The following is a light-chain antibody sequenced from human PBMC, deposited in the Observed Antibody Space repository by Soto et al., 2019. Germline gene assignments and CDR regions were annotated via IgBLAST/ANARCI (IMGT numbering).Light chain of an antibody. Sequence: QSALTQPASVSGSPGQSITISCTGTSSDIGDYNYVSWYQHHPGKAPQLIIYEVSYRPSGVSDRFSGSKSGNTASLTISGLQAEDEADYYCCSFAASSTLYVFGTGTKLTVL. CDR2: EVS. V-gene: IGLV2-14*01. J-gene: IGLJ1*01. CDR3: CSFAASSTLYV. CDR1: SSDIGDYNY.